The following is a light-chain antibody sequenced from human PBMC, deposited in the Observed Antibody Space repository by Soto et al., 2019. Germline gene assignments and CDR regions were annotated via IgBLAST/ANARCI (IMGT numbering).Light chain of an antibody. CDR2: GAS. V-gene: IGKV3-20*01. CDR1: QSVSSRY. J-gene: IGKJ4*01. Sequence: EIVLTQSPGTLSLSPGERATLSCRASQSVSSRYSAWYQQKPGQAPRLLIYGASTRATGIPDRFSGSGSETDFTLTIDSLRAEDVAVYYCQQYYDTPLTFGAGTRVEIK. CDR3: QQYYDTPLT.